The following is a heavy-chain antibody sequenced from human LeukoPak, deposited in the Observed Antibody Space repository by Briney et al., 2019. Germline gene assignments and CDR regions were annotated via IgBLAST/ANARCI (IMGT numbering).Heavy chain of an antibody. CDR2: ILHDGSNK. J-gene: IGHJ4*02. CDR1: GFTFSSYA. CDR3: ATLSGDSHGYDY. D-gene: IGHD5-18*01. Sequence: GRSLRLSCAASGFTFSSYAMHWVRQAPGKGLEWVAVILHDGSNKQYADSVKGRFTISRDNSKNTLYLQINSLRAEDTAVYYCATLSGDSHGYDYWGLGTLVTDSS. V-gene: IGHV3-30*03.